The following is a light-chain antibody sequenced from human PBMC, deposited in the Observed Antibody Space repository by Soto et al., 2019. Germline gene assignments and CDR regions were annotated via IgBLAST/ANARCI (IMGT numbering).Light chain of an antibody. CDR1: SSDVGTYNH. J-gene: IGLJ1*01. V-gene: IGLV2-14*01. Sequence: QSVLTQPASVSGSPGQSITISCTGTSSDVGTYNHVSWYQQHPGKAPKLMIYDVSDRPSGVSDRFSGSKSGNTASLTISGPQAEDEADYYCSSYTSSSTRVFGTGTKVTVL. CDR3: SSYTSSSTRV. CDR2: DVS.